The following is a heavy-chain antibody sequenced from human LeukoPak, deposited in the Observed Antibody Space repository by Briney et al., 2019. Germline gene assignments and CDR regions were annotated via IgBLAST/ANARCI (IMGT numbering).Heavy chain of an antibody. V-gene: IGHV3-7*01. Sequence: PGGSLRLSCAASGFTFSDYYMSWIRQAPGKGLEWVANIKQDGSEKYYVDSVKGRFTISRDNAKNSLYLQMNSLRAEDTAVYYCARDRAAELDYWGQGTLVTVSS. D-gene: IGHD3-10*01. CDR2: IKQDGSEK. CDR1: GFTFSDYY. J-gene: IGHJ4*02. CDR3: ARDRAAELDY.